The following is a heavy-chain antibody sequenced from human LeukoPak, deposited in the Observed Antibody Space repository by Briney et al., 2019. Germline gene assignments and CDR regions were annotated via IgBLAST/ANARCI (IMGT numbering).Heavy chain of an antibody. D-gene: IGHD2-2*01. CDR3: ARAEVVVPAEASGYWFDP. CDR1: GGTFSSYA. Sequence: GASVKVSCKASGGTFSSYAISWVRQAPGQGLEWMGGIIPIFGTANYAQKFQGRVTITTDESTSTAYMELSSLRSEDTAVYYCARAEVVVPAEASGYWFDPWGQGTLVTVSS. J-gene: IGHJ5*02. V-gene: IGHV1-69*05. CDR2: IIPIFGTA.